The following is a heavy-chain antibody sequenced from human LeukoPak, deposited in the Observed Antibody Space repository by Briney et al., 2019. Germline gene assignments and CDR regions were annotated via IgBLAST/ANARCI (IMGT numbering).Heavy chain of an antibody. Sequence: GGSLRLSCAASGFTFSSYTMSWVRQAPGKGLEWVSTITTSDGNTYYADSVKGRFTVSRNNSKNTLFLQMNSLRAEDTAVYYCAKDGGLWVSAHWGDSWGRGTLVTVSS. D-gene: IGHD7-27*01. J-gene: IGHJ4*02. V-gene: IGHV3-23*01. CDR2: ITTSDGNT. CDR3: AKDGGLWVSAHWGDS. CDR1: GFTFSSYT.